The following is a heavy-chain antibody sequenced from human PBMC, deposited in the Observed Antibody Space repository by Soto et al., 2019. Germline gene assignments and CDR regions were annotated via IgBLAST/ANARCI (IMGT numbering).Heavy chain of an antibody. J-gene: IGHJ1*01. Sequence: GGSLRLPCAASGFTFSSYSINWVRQAPGKGLEWVSSISSSSSYIYYADSVKGRFTISRDNAKNSLYLQMNSLRAEDTAVYYCARAGTYYGSGTRPFFQHWGQGTLVTVSS. V-gene: IGHV3-21*01. CDR3: ARAGTYYGSGTRPFFQH. D-gene: IGHD3-10*01. CDR1: GFTFSSYS. CDR2: ISSSSSYI.